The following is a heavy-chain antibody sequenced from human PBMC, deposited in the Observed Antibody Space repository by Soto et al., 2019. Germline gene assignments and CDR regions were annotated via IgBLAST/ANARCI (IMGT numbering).Heavy chain of an antibody. CDR1: GVTFSTDA. Sequence: PECSVRLPCSPSGVTFSTDAMRWLRQASGRGLEWVSAISGSGGSTYYADSVKGRFTISRDNSKNTLYLQMNSLRSEDTAVYDGAKRIGDCAIDPWGQATPLNVSS. CDR3: AKRIGDCAIDP. D-gene: IGHD2-21*02. V-gene: IGHV3-23*01. J-gene: IGHJ5*01. CDR2: ISGSGGST.